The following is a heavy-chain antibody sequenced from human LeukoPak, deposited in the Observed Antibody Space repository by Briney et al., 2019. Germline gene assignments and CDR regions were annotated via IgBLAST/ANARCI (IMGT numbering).Heavy chain of an antibody. D-gene: IGHD3-10*01. CDR3: AKSRSYTVRDAFEI. CDR1: GFTFSNYA. CDR2: LSNSGGDT. J-gene: IGHJ3*02. Sequence: PGGSLRLSCAASGFTFSNYAMSWVRQAQGRGLEWVLGLSNSGGDTQYADSAKGRFTISRDNSKNTLYLQMNSLRAEDTAVYYCAKSRSYTVRDAFEIWGQGTKVTVSS. V-gene: IGHV3-23*01.